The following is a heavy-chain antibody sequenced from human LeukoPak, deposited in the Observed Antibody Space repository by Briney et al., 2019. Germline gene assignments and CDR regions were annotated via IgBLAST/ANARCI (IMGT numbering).Heavy chain of an antibody. V-gene: IGHV3-23*01. D-gene: IGHD1-26*01. CDR3: AVPQWELLN. CDR1: GFTFTNAW. Sequence: PGGSLRLSCAASGFTFTNAWMSWVRPAPGKGLEWVSAISAGGGNTYYADSVKGRFTISRDNSKNTLYLQMNSLRAEDTAVYSCAVPQWELLNWGQGTLVTVSS. J-gene: IGHJ4*02. CDR2: ISAGGGNT.